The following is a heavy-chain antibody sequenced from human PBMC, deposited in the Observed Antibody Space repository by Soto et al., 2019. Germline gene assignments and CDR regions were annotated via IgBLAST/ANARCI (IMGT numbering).Heavy chain of an antibody. CDR2: ISDDGVSK. Sequence: GGSLRLSCAASGFTFSNYGMHWVRQAPGKGLEWVAVISDDGVSKYYADSVQGRFTISRDNSESAVFLQMNSLRPGDTALYFCARAYYFGSGTSYTLYYWGQGTQVTVSS. D-gene: IGHD3-10*01. J-gene: IGHJ4*02. CDR3: ARAYYFGSGTSYTLYY. CDR1: GFTFSNYG. V-gene: IGHV3-30*03.